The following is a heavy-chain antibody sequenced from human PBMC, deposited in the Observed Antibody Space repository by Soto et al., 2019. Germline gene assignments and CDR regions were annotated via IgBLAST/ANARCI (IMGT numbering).Heavy chain of an antibody. J-gene: IGHJ3*02. Sequence: GGSLRLSCAASGFTFDDYAMHWVRQAPGKGLEWVSGISWNSGSIGYADSVKGRFTISRDNAKNSLYLQMNSLRAEDTALYYCAKDRGSCSGGSCYWYAFDIWGQGTMVTVSS. CDR2: ISWNSGSI. D-gene: IGHD2-15*01. CDR3: AKDRGSCSGGSCYWYAFDI. V-gene: IGHV3-9*01. CDR1: GFTFDDYA.